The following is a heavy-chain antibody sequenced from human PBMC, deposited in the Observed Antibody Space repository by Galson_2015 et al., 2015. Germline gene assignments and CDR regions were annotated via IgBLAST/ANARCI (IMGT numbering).Heavy chain of an antibody. CDR2: ISYDGSNI. J-gene: IGHJ4*02. D-gene: IGHD3-10*01. V-gene: IGHV3-30-3*01. Sequence: SLRLSCAASGFTFSTYAIHWVRQAPGKGLEWVAVISYDGSNIYYADSVKGRFTISRDNSKNTLYLQMNNLRAEDTAVYYCARGRGYYASGSLVYWGQGTLVTVSS. CDR3: ARGRGYYASGSLVY. CDR1: GFTFSTYA.